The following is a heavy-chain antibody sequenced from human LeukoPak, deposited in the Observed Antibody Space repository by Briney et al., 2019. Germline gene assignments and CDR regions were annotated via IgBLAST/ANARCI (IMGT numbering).Heavy chain of an antibody. Sequence: SETLSLTCTVSGGSVSSTSYYWDWVRQPPGKGLEWIGNVYYGGNTFYNSSLESRVTISVDMSKNQFSLKLTSLTAADTAVYWRARQRADYFYHYLDVWGKGTWVTVSS. CDR3: ARQRADYFYHYLDV. J-gene: IGHJ6*03. CDR1: GGSVSSTSYY. CDR2: VYYGGNT. V-gene: IGHV4-39*01.